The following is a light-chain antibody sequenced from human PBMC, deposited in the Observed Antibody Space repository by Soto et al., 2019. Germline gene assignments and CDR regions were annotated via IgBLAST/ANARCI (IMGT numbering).Light chain of an antibody. Sequence: DIVLTQSPGTLSLSPGERATLSCRASQSVSSDYLAWYQQKPGQAPRLLIYGASTRAAGIPDRFTGSGSGTDFTLTISRLQPEDLAVYYCQQYCNSPPWTFGQGTKVEIK. CDR1: QSVSSDY. J-gene: IGKJ1*01. V-gene: IGKV3-20*01. CDR2: GAS. CDR3: QQYCNSPPWT.